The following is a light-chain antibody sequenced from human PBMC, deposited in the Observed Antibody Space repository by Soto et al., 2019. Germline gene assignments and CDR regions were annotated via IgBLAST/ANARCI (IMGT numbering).Light chain of an antibody. J-gene: IGLJ2*01. CDR2: EVS. CDR1: SSDVGNYNL. Sequence: QSALTQPASVSGSPGQSITISCTGTSSDVGNYNLVSWYQQHPGKAPKLMIYEVSKRPSGVSNRFSGSKSANTASLTISGLQAEDAADYYCCSYAGSSAVFIGGTKLTVL. CDR3: CSYAGSSAV. V-gene: IGLV2-23*02.